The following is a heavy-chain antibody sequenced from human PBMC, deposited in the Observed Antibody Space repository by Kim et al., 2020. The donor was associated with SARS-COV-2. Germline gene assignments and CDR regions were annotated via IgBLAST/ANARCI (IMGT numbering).Heavy chain of an antibody. CDR2: IYPGDSDT. Sequence: GESLKISCQGSGYTFRDFWIVWVRQMPGKGLEVMGIIYPGDSDTRYSPSFRGQVTISADKSINTAYLQWSSLKASDSAMYYCTRLSWGAGMVLGKEHREGRQGFAVWGQGTTVTVSS. V-gene: IGHV5-51*01. J-gene: IGHJ6*02. D-gene: IGHD2-8*01. CDR1: GYTFRDFW. CDR3: TRLSWGAGMVLGKEHREGRQGFAV.